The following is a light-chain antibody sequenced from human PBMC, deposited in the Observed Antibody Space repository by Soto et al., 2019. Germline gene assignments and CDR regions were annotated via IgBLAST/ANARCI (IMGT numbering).Light chain of an antibody. CDR1: QSVSRSY. J-gene: IGKJ2*01. CDR2: GAS. V-gene: IGKV3-20*01. Sequence: EIVLTQSPGTLSSSPGERATLSCRASQSVSRSYLAWYQQKIGQAPRLLIYGASSRATGIPDRFSGSGSGTDFTLTISRLEPEDFAVYYCQQYGSSPLFGQGTKLEIK. CDR3: QQYGSSPL.